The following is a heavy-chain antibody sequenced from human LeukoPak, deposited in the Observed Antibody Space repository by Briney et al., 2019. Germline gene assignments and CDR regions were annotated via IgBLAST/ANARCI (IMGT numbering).Heavy chain of an antibody. J-gene: IGHJ4*02. CDR3: ARYCSGGTCYVGLI. Sequence: GRSLRLSCAASGFTFSTYGTHWVRQAPGKGLEWVAVIRSDGSSEYYADSVKGRFIISRGNSKNTLYLQMNSLRAEDTAVYYCARYCSGGTCYVGLIWGQGTLVTVSS. CDR2: IRSDGSSE. D-gene: IGHD2-15*01. CDR1: GFTFSTYG. V-gene: IGHV3-33*01.